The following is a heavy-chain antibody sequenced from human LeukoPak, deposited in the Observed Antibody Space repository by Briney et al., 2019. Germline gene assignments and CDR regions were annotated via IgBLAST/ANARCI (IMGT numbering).Heavy chain of an antibody. CDR3: ARAPKTNYYDSSGYYLYYFDY. CDR2: ISHSGST. Sequence: SETLSLTCAVYGGSFSGYYWSWIRQPPGKGLEWIGEISHSGSTNYNPSLKSRVTISVDTSKNQFSLKLSSVTAADTAVYYCARAPKTNYYDSSGYYLYYFDYWGQGTLVTVSS. CDR1: GGSFSGYY. D-gene: IGHD3-22*01. J-gene: IGHJ4*02. V-gene: IGHV4-34*01.